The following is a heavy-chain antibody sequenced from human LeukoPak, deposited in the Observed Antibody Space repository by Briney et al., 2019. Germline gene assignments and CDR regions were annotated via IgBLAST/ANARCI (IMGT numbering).Heavy chain of an antibody. CDR3: AVEGSGGCSGGSCYWDY. V-gene: IGHV7-4-1*02. Sequence: GASVKVSCKASGYTFTSYAMNWVRQAPGQGLEWMGWINTNTGNPTYAQGFTGRFVFSLDTSVSTAYLQISSLKAEDTAVYYCAVEGSGGCSGGSCYWDYWGQGTLVTVSS. J-gene: IGHJ4*02. CDR2: INTNTGNP. CDR1: GYTFTSYA. D-gene: IGHD2-15*01.